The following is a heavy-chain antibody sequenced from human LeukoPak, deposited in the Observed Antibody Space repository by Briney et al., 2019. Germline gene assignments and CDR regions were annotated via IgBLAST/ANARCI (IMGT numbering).Heavy chain of an antibody. CDR3: ARRPYSSASREAWFDP. D-gene: IGHD6-6*01. CDR1: GYTFTNYW. CDR2: IYPADSDT. V-gene: IGHV5-51*01. Sequence: RGESLKISCRGSGYTFTNYWIAWVRQMPGKGLEWMGIIYPADSDTRYSPSFQGQVTISADRSISTAYLQWSSLKASDTAMYYCARRPYSSASREAWFDPWGQGTLVTVSS. J-gene: IGHJ5*02.